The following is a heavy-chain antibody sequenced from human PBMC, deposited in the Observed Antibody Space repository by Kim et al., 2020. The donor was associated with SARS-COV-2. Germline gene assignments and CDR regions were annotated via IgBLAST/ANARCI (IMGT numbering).Heavy chain of an antibody. CDR1: GYTFTGYY. CDR2: INPNSGGT. J-gene: IGHJ6*02. D-gene: IGHD3-10*01. Sequence: ASVKVSCKASGYTFTGYYMHWVRQAPGQGLEWMGRINPNSGGTNYAQKFQGRVTMTRDTSISTAYMELSRLRSDDTAVYYCARVRSGDYYGSGSYILTYYYYGMDVWGQGTTVTVSS. CDR3: ARVRSGDYYGSGSYILTYYYYGMDV. V-gene: IGHV1-2*06.